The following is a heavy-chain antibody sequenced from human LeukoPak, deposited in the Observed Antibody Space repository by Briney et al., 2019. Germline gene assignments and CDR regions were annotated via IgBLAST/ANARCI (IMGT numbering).Heavy chain of an antibody. D-gene: IGHD3-10*01. CDR3: ARWDGSGRVYGMDV. Sequence: PSETLSLTCAVSGYSISSGYYWGWIRQPPGKGLEWIGSIYHSGSTYYNPSLKSRVPISVDTSKNQFSLKLSSVTAADTAVYYCARWDGSGRVYGMDVWGKGTTVTVSS. CDR1: GYSISSGYY. CDR2: IYHSGST. V-gene: IGHV4-38-2*01. J-gene: IGHJ6*04.